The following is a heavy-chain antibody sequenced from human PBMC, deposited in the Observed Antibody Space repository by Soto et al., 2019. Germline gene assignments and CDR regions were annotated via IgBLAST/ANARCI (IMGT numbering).Heavy chain of an antibody. CDR2: IYWNDDK. Sequence: XCPTMLNPTLTLPLTCTFCGFSLITSGVGVGWIRQPPGKALEWLALIYWNDDKRYSPSLKSRLTITKDTSKNQVVLTMTNMDPVDTATYYCAHSLSRRGPYYYYGMDVWGQGTTVTVSS. CDR1: GFSLITSGVG. V-gene: IGHV2-5*01. CDR3: AHSLSRRGPYYYYGMDV. J-gene: IGHJ6*02. D-gene: IGHD2-2*01.